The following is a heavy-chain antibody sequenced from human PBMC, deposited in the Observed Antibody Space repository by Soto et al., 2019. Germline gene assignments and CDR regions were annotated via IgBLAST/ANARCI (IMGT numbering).Heavy chain of an antibody. Sequence: QVQLVESGGGVVQPGRSLRLSCAASGFTFSSYGMHWVRQAPGKGLEWVATIWYDGSNKYYADFVKGRFTISRDDAKXXXXXXXXXXXXXXXXXXXXXXGQFDDSSGGFDYWGQGTLVTVSS. J-gene: IGHJ4*02. D-gene: IGHD3-22*01. V-gene: IGHV3-33*01. CDR1: GFTFSSYG. CDR3: XXGQFDDSSGGFDY. CDR2: IWYDGSNK.